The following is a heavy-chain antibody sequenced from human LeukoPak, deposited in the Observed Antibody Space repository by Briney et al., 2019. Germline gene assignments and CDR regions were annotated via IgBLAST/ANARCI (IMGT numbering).Heavy chain of an antibody. J-gene: IGHJ6*02. CDR3: ARGPNYDFWSGYRCYGMDV. Sequence: SETLSLTCAVSGGSISSSNWWSWVRQPPGKGLEWIGEIYHSGSTNYNPSLKSRVTISVDKSKNQFSLKLSSVTAADTAVYYCARGPNYDFWSGYRCYGMDVWGQGTTVTVSS. CDR1: GGSISSSNW. CDR2: IYHSGST. V-gene: IGHV4-4*02. D-gene: IGHD3-3*01.